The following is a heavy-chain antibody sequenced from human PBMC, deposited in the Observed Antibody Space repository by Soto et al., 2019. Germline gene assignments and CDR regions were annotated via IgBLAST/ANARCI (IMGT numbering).Heavy chain of an antibody. D-gene: IGHD2-21*01. CDR3: AKLWGYYFES. Sequence: GGPLRLSCSASGFSVNNNYMTWVRQAPGRRPEWVAVIYTRGTTHYADFATGRFTFSRDNSKNTLYLQMDSLRPEDTAVYYCAKLWGYYFESWGPGTLVTVSS. CDR2: IYTRGTT. J-gene: IGHJ4*02. CDR1: GFSVNNNY. V-gene: IGHV3-53*01.